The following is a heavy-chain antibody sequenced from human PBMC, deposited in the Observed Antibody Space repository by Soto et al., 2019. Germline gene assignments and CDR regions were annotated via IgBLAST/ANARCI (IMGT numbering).Heavy chain of an antibody. Sequence: EVQLLESGGGLVQPGGSLRLSCTASGFTFSRHAMTWVRQAPGKGLEWVSGLSDSGGSIYYADSVKGRFTISRDNSMNTLYLHMSTRRAEDTAIYYCEKVSGSWYAGFFDLWGQGTLVTVSS. V-gene: IGHV3-23*01. J-gene: IGHJ4*02. CDR2: LSDSGGSI. CDR3: EKVSGSWYAGFFDL. CDR1: GFTFSRHA. D-gene: IGHD6-13*01.